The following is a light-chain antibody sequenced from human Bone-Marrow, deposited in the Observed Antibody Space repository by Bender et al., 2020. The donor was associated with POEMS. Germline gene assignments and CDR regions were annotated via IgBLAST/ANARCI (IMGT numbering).Light chain of an antibody. J-gene: IGLJ1*01. CDR1: SGDY. Sequence: QSALAQPRSVSGSPGQSVTISCTGSSGDYVSWYQQHTGKAPKLLIYDVNHRPSGVPDRFSGSLSGNTASLTISGLQAEDEADYYCCSYSGSFHFGTGTKVTVL. CDR3: CSYSGSFH. V-gene: IGLV2-11*01. CDR2: DVN.